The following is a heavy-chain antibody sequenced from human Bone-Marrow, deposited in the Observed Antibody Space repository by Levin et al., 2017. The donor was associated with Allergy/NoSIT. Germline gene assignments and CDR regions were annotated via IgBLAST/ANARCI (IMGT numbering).Heavy chain of an antibody. V-gene: IGHV1-2*02. Sequence: ASVKVSCKASRYAFTAYYMHWVRQAPGLGLEWMGWIDPNSGGTNYAQKFQGRVTLSRDTSINTVYMDLEGLSSDDTAVYYCARALNHFDSSGDNDAFDVWGQGTTVSVSS. CDR3: ARALNHFDSSGDNDAFDV. CDR2: IDPNSGGT. J-gene: IGHJ3*01. D-gene: IGHD3-22*01. CDR1: RYAFTAYY.